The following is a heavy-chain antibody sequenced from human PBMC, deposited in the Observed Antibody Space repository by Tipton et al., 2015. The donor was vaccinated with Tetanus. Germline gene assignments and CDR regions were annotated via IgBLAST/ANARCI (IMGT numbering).Heavy chain of an antibody. J-gene: IGHJ6*02. D-gene: IGHD3-22*01. CDR2: INHSGST. Sequence: TLSLTCAVYGGSFSGYYWSWIRQPPGKGLEWIGEINHSGSTNYNPSLKSRVTISVDTSKNQFSLKLSSVTAADTAVYYCARDYYDSSGYSNEPHYYYYYGMDVWGQGTTVTVSS. CDR3: ARDYYDSSGYSNEPHYYYYYGMDV. CDR1: GGSFSGYY. V-gene: IGHV4-34*01.